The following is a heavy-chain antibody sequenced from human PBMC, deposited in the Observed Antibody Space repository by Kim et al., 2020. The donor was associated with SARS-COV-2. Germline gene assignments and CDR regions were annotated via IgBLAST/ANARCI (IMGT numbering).Heavy chain of an antibody. J-gene: IGHJ4*02. Sequence: SETLSLTCTVSGGSISSYYWSWIRQPPGKGLEWIGYIYYSGSTNYNPSLKSRVTISVDTSKNQFSLKLSSVTAADTAVYYCARDCSGGSCFDYWGQGTLVTVSS. D-gene: IGHD2-15*01. CDR1: GGSISSYY. CDR2: IYYSGST. CDR3: ARDCSGGSCFDY. V-gene: IGHV4-59*01.